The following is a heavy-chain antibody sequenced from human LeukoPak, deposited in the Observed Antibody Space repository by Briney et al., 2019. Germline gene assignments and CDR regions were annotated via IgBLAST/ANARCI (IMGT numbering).Heavy chain of an antibody. CDR2: IKQDGSEK. J-gene: IGHJ4*02. Sequence: PGGSLRLSCAASGFTFSGYWMSWVRQAPGKGLEWVANIKQDGSEKYYVNSVKGRFTISRDNAKNSLYLQMNSLRAEDTAVYYCARGDASGYWGQGTLVTVSS. D-gene: IGHD5-24*01. V-gene: IGHV3-7*01. CDR1: GFTFSGYW. CDR3: ARGDASGY.